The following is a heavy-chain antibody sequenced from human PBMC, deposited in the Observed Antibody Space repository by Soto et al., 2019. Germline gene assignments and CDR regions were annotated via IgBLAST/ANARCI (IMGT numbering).Heavy chain of an antibody. CDR1: GFTFSSYG. CDR3: ARGAYTYGSAGDY. V-gene: IGHV3-30*03. Sequence: PGGSLRLSCAASGFTFSSYGMHWVRQAPGKGLEWVAVISYDGSNKYYADSVKGRFTISRDNSKNTLYLQMNSLRAEDTAVYYCARGAYTYGSAGDYWGQGTLVTVSS. J-gene: IGHJ4*02. CDR2: ISYDGSNK. D-gene: IGHD5-18*01.